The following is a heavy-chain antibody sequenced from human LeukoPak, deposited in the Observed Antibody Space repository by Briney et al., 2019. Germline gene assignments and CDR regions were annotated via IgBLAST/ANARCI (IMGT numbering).Heavy chain of an antibody. CDR2: IIPIFGTA. V-gene: IGHV1-69*06. CDR1: GGTFSSYA. J-gene: IGHJ3*02. D-gene: IGHD5-18*01. Sequence: ASVKVSCKASGGTFSSYAISWVRQAPGQGLEWMGGIIPIFGTANYAQKFQGRVTITADKSTSTAYMELSSLRSEDTAVYYCARDARSTAMVLPVISFDIWGQGTMVTVSS. CDR3: ARDARSTAMVLPVISFDI.